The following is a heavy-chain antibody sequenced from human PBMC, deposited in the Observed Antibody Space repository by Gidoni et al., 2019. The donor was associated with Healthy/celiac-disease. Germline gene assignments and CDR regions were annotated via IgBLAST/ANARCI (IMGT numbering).Heavy chain of an antibody. Sequence: EVPLVESGGGLIQPGGSLRLSCAASGFTVSSNYMSWVRQAPGKGLEWVSVIYSGGSTYYADSVKGRFTISRDNSKNTLYLQMNSLRAEDTAVYYCARDRVYYDSSGYYPYYYGMDVWGQGTTVTVSS. CDR2: IYSGGST. J-gene: IGHJ6*02. CDR1: GFTVSSNY. D-gene: IGHD3-22*01. V-gene: IGHV3-53*01. CDR3: ARDRVYYDSSGYYPYYYGMDV.